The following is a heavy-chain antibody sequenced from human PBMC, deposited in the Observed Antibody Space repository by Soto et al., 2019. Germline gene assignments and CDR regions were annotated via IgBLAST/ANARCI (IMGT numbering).Heavy chain of an antibody. D-gene: IGHD5-12*01. CDR1: GFTFSSYW. CDR3: ARDGSGGWLRFYYFDY. V-gene: IGHV3-7*01. J-gene: IGHJ4*02. Sequence: GGSLRLSCAASGFTFSSYWMSWVRQAPGKGLEWVANIKQDGSEKYYVDSVKGRFTISRDNAKNSLYLQMNSLRAEDTAVYYCARDGSGGWLRFYYFDYWGQGTLVTVSS. CDR2: IKQDGSEK.